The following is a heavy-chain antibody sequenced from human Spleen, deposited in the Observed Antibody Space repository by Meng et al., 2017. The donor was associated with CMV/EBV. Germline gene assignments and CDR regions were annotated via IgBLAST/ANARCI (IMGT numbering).Heavy chain of an antibody. CDR2: ISAYNGNT. CDR1: GYTFTSYG. CDR3: ARSPGPGHYGMDV. V-gene: IGHV1-18*01. J-gene: IGHJ6*02. Sequence: ASVKVSCKASGYTFTSYGISWVRQAPGQGLEWMGWISAYNGNTNYAQKLQGRVTMTTDTSTSTAYMELSGLRSEGTAVYYCARSPGPGHYGMDVWGQGTTVTVSS.